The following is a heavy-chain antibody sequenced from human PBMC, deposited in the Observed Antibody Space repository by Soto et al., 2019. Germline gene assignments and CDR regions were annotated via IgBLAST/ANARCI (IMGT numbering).Heavy chain of an antibody. Sequence: PSETLSLTCTVSGGSISSGDYYWSWIRQPPGKGLEWIGYIYYSGSTYYKPSLKGRLTISVDTSKNQFSLKLSSVTAADTAVYYCASTTFGVVYYWGQGTLVTVSS. J-gene: IGHJ4*02. CDR3: ASTTFGVVYY. CDR1: GGSISSGDYY. CDR2: IYYSGST. V-gene: IGHV4-30-4*01. D-gene: IGHD3-3*01.